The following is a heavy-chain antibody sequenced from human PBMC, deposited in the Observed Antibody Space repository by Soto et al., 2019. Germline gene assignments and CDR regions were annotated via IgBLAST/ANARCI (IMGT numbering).Heavy chain of an antibody. CDR3: GRDGDYDSSGRWNGRVLDI. Sequence: QVQLVQSGSEVKKPGASVKVSCKASGYSFSSYGISWVRQAPGQGLEWMGWISNYKGDTYYGRNVQGRVTLTIDRSTSTAYMDLRSLTSDDTAVYYCGRDGDYDSSGRWNGRVLDIWGQGTLVTVSS. CDR2: ISNYKGDT. J-gene: IGHJ3*02. D-gene: IGHD3-22*01. CDR1: GYSFSSYG. V-gene: IGHV1-18*01.